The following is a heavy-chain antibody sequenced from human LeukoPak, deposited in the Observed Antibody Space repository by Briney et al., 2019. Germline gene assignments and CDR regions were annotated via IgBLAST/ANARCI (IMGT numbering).Heavy chain of an antibody. Sequence: GGSLRFSCAAYGFTFSNYWMSWVRQAQGQGLEWVANIKQDGSEKYYVDTVKGRFTISRDNAKNSLYLQMNSLRAEDTAVYYCVGGILEWLFDYWGQGTLVTVSS. J-gene: IGHJ4*02. D-gene: IGHD3-3*01. CDR2: IKQDGSEK. CDR1: GFTFSNYW. V-gene: IGHV3-7*01. CDR3: VGGILEWLFDY.